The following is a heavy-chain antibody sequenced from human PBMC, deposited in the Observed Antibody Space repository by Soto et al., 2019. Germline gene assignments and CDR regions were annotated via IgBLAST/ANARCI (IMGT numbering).Heavy chain of an antibody. CDR1: GYTFSTYG. V-gene: IGHV1-18*01. D-gene: IGHD1-1*01. J-gene: IGHJ4*02. CDR3: ARLEHNFGPHDY. CDR2: ISVHNGYT. Sequence: QVQLAQSGAEVKKPGASVTVSCKASGYTFSTYGISWVRQAPGQGLEWVGWISVHNGYTKYATELQGRVTVTTDPSTSTAYRELRSLRSDDSAVYYFARLEHNFGPHDYWGQGTLVTVTS.